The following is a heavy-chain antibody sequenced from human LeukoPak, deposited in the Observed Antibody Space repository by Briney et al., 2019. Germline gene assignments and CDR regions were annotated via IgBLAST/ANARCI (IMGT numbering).Heavy chain of an antibody. CDR3: ARAVAGTHWFDP. CDR1: GFTLSNYD. J-gene: IGHJ5*02. D-gene: IGHD6-19*01. V-gene: IGHV3-13*01. CDR2: IDIPGNT. Sequence: GGSLRLSCAASGFTLSNYDMHWVRQATGKGLEWVSGIDIPGNTYYPDSVKGRFTMSRESAKNSLYLQMNSLRARDTAVYYCARAVAGTHWFDPWGQGTLVIVSS.